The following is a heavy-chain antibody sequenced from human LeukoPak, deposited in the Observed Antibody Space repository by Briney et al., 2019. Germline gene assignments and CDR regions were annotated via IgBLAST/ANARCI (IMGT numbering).Heavy chain of an antibody. Sequence: AETLSLTCTVSGGFVSSSSYYWGWIRQPPGKGLEWIGSIYYSGTTYYIPSLKSRITISVDTSKNQFSLKLNSVTAADTAVYYCARHGGAAAAIDYWGQGTLVTVSS. D-gene: IGHD6-13*01. CDR2: IYYSGTT. V-gene: IGHV4-39*01. CDR1: GGFVSSSSYY. J-gene: IGHJ4*02. CDR3: ARHGGAAAAIDY.